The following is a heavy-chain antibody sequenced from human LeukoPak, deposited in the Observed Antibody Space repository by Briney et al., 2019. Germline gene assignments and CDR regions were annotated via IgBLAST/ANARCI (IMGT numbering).Heavy chain of an antibody. D-gene: IGHD3-10*01. CDR2: ISGSSSYI. J-gene: IGHJ4*02. V-gene: IGHV3-21*01. CDR1: GFTFSSYS. CDR3: ARGHDSGSVDY. Sequence: PGGSLRLSCAASGFTFSSYSMNWVRQAPGKGLEWVSSISGSSSYIYYADSVKGRFTISRDNAKNTLYMQMNSLRGEDTAVYYCARGHDSGSVDYWGQGTLVTVSS.